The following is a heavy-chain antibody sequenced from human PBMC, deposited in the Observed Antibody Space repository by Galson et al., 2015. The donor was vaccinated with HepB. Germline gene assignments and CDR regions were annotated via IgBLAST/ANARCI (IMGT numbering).Heavy chain of an antibody. CDR1: GGSISSGGYY. V-gene: IGHV4-31*03. CDR2: IYYSGST. Sequence: TLSLTCTVSGGSISSGGYYWSWIRQHPGKGLEWIGYIYYSGSTYYNPSLKSRVTISVDTSKNQFSLKLSSVTAADTAVYYCARLGVVAARGFIDIWGQGTMVTVSS. J-gene: IGHJ3*02. CDR3: ARLGVVAARGFIDI. D-gene: IGHD2-15*01.